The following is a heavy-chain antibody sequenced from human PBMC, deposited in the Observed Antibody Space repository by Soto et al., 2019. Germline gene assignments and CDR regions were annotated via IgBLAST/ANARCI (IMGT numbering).Heavy chain of an antibody. D-gene: IGHD5-12*01. Sequence: PSETLSLTCSVSSGPINNYYWSWIRQSAGKGLEWIGRIYVSGNTNYNPSLESRVTMAIDTSKNQFSLKLRSVTAADTAVYYCARAPPTNAYDIWGQGTEVTVSS. V-gene: IGHV4-4*07. CDR1: SGPINNYY. CDR2: IYVSGNT. J-gene: IGHJ3*02. CDR3: ARAPPTNAYDI.